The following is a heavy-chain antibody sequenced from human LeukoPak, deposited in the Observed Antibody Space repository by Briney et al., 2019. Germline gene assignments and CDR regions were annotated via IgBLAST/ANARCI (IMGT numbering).Heavy chain of an antibody. CDR1: GYTFTGYY. D-gene: IGHD3-10*01. CDR3: AREMTYYYGSGVDY. CDR2: INPNSGGT. V-gene: IGHV1-2*02. Sequence: ASGKVSCKASGYTFTGYYMHWVRQAPGQGLEWMGCINPNSGGTNYAQKFQGRVTMTRDTSISTAYMELSRLRSDDTAVDYCAREMTYYYGSGVDYWGQGTLVTVSS. J-gene: IGHJ4*02.